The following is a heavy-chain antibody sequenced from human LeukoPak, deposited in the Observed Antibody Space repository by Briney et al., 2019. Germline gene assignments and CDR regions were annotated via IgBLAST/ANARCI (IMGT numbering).Heavy chain of an antibody. J-gene: IGHJ4*02. Sequence: NTSETLSLTCTVSGGSISSGDYYWSWIRQPPGKGLEWIGYIYYSGSTYYNPSLKSRVTISVDTSKNQFSLKLSSVTAADTAVYYCARGGEGPVVYFDYWGQGTLVTVSS. V-gene: IGHV4-30-4*01. CDR3: ARGGEGPVVYFDY. D-gene: IGHD2-15*01. CDR1: GGSISSGDYY. CDR2: IYYSGST.